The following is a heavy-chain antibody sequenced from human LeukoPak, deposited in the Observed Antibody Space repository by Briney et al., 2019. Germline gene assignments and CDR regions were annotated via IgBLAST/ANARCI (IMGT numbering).Heavy chain of an antibody. CDR2: ISYDGNNT. D-gene: IGHD3-22*01. CDR1: GLTFSSYA. Sequence: TGRSQRLSCAASGLTFSSYAMHWVRQAPGKGLEWVAVISYDGNNTFYADSVKGRFIISRDNSKTTLFLQMNSLRAEDTAVYYCATEGSVNYYYDISGYYQYWGQGTLVTVSS. V-gene: IGHV3-30-3*01. CDR3: ATEGSVNYYYDISGYYQY. J-gene: IGHJ4*02.